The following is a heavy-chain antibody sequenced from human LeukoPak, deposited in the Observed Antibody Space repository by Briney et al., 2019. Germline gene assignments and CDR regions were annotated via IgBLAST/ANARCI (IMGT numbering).Heavy chain of an antibody. CDR3: ATEAEYSNGLGFDY. D-gene: IGHD6-19*01. CDR1: GFTFSSYA. Sequence: PGGSLRLSCAASGFTFSSYAMHWVRQAPGKGLEWVAVISYDGSNKYYADSVKGRFTISRDNSKNALYLQMNSLRAEDTAVYYCATEAEYSNGLGFDYWGQGTLVTVSS. CDR2: ISYDGSNK. J-gene: IGHJ4*02. V-gene: IGHV3-30*14.